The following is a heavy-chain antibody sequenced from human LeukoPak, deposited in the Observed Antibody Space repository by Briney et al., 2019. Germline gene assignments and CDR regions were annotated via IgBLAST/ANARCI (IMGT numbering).Heavy chain of an antibody. CDR2: IYTSGST. D-gene: IGHD6-13*01. CDR3: ASSEAAADAFDI. CDR1: GGSISSYY. Sequence: SETLSLTCTVSGGSISSYYWSWIRQPAGKGLEWIGRIYTSGSTNYNPSLKSRVTISVDTSKNQFSLKLSSVTAADTAVYYCASSEAAADAFDIWGQGTMVTVSS. V-gene: IGHV4-4*07. J-gene: IGHJ3*02.